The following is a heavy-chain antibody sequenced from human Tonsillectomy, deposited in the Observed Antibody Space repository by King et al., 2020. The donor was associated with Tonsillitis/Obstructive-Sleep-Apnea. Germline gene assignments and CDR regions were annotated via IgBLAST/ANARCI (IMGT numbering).Heavy chain of an antibody. CDR3: AKDGTYYDFWSGYSYMDV. CDR1: GFTFDDYA. D-gene: IGHD3-3*01. J-gene: IGHJ6*03. CDR2: ISWNSGSI. Sequence: VQLVESGGGLVQPGRSLRLSCAASGFTFDDYAMHWVRQAPGKGLEWVSGISWNSGSIGYADSVKGRFTISRDNAKNSLYLQMNSLRAEDTALYYCAKDGTYYDFWSGYSYMDVWGKGTTVTVSS. V-gene: IGHV3-9*01.